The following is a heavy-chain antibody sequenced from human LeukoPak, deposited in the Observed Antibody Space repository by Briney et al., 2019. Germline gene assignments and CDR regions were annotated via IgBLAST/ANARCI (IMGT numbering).Heavy chain of an antibody. CDR1: GGSXSXXY. J-gene: IGHJ3*02. Sequence: GGSXSXXYWXWXXXXXXXGLXXXGXXNHSGSTNYNPSLKSRVTISVDTSKNQFSLKLSSVTAADTAVYYCASPPAGRQLWPQDHDDLDIWGQGTMVTVSS. CDR3: ASPPAGRQLWPQDHDDLDI. V-gene: IGHV4-34*01. CDR2: XNHSGST. D-gene: IGHD1-1*01.